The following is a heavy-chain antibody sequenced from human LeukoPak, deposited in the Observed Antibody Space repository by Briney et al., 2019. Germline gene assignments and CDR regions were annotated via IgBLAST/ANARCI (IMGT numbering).Heavy chain of an antibody. CDR2: IYYSGST. Sequence: SETLSLTCTVSGGSISSHYWSWIRQPPGKGLEWIGYIYYSGSTNYNPSLKSRVTISVDTSKNQFSLKLSSVTAADTAVYYCARAALTGVDPWGQGTLDTVSS. CDR1: GGSISSHY. CDR3: ARAALTGVDP. D-gene: IGHD7-27*01. J-gene: IGHJ5*02. V-gene: IGHV4-59*11.